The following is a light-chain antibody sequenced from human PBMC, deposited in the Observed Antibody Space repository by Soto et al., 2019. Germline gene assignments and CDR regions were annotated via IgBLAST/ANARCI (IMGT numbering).Light chain of an antibody. V-gene: IGKV1-16*02. CDR2: AAS. Sequence: DIQMTQSPPSVSASVGERVTITCRASQDISNYLAWFQQKPGKAPKSLIYAASSLQSGVTSKFSGRGSGTDYPLTVTSLQPEDYATAYDQQDNSFPYTCGQGPKVEIK. CDR1: QDISNY. CDR3: QQDNSFPYT. J-gene: IGKJ2*01.